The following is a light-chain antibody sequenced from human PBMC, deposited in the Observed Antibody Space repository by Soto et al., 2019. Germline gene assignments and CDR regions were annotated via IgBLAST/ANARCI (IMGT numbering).Light chain of an antibody. CDR2: EVS. CDR3: SSYAGRTNVV. J-gene: IGLJ3*02. CDR1: SSDVGGYNY. Sequence: QSALTQPPSASGSPGQSVTISCTGTSSDVGGYNYVSWYQQHPGKAPKLMIYEVSKRPSGVPDRFSGSKSGNTAPLTVSGLQAEDEADYYCSSYAGRTNVVFGGGTKLTVL. V-gene: IGLV2-8*01.